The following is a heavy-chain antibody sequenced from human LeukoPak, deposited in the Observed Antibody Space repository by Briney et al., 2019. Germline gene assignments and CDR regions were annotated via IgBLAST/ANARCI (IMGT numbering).Heavy chain of an antibody. V-gene: IGHV4-59*12. CDR1: GDSISGFY. CDR2: IYYSGSA. Sequence: PSETLSLTCAVSGDSISGFYWSWIRQPPGKGLEWIGYIYYSGSANYNPSLKSRVTMSVDTSKNQFSLKLSSVTAADTAVYYCARGVVPAALWGQGTPVTVSS. J-gene: IGHJ4*02. CDR3: ARGVVPAAL. D-gene: IGHD2-2*01.